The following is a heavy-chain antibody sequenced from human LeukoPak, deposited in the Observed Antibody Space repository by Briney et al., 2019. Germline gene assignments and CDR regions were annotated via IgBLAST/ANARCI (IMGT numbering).Heavy chain of an antibody. CDR1: GGSISSYY. CDR3: ARGSTGYYGSGSYWNNWFDP. CDR2: IYYSGST. J-gene: IGHJ5*02. Sequence: PSETLSLTCTVSGGSISSYYWSWIRQPPGKGLEWIGYIYYSGSTNYNPSLKSRVTISVDTSKNQFSLKLSSVTAADTAVYYCARGSTGYYGSGSYWNNWFDPWGQGTLVTVSS. V-gene: IGHV4-59*01. D-gene: IGHD3-10*01.